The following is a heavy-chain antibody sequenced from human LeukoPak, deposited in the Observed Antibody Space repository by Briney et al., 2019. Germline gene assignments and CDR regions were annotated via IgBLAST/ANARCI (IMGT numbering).Heavy chain of an antibody. Sequence: SGTLSLTCTVSGGSISSSSYYWVWIRQPPGKGLEWIGSVYYSGSTYYNPSLKSLVTISVDTPKNQFSLKLSSVTAADTAVYYCARHASTRGSYFYWGQGTLVTVSS. D-gene: IGHD1-26*01. V-gene: IGHV4-39*01. CDR2: VYYSGST. J-gene: IGHJ4*02. CDR3: ARHASTRGSYFY. CDR1: GGSISSSSYY.